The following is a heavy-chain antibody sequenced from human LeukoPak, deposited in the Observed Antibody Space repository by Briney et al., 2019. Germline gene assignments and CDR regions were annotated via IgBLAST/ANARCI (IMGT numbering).Heavy chain of an antibody. D-gene: IGHD3-22*01. J-gene: IGHJ3*02. CDR2: IIPIFGTT. CDR3: ARAPDSSGYYWNDAFDI. Sequence: SVKVSCKASGGTFSSYAIRWVRQAPGQGLEWMGRIIPIFGTTNYAQKFQGRVTITTDESTSTAYMELSSLRSEDTAVYYCARAPDSSGYYWNDAFDIWGQGTMVTVSS. V-gene: IGHV1-69*05. CDR1: GGTFSSYA.